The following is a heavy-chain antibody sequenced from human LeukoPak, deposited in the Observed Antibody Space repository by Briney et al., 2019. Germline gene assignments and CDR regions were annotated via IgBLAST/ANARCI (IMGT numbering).Heavy chain of an antibody. V-gene: IGHV4-34*01. CDR1: GGSFSGYY. Sequence: SETLSLTCAVYGGSFSGYYWSWIRQPPGKGLEWIGEINHSGSTNYNPSLKSRVTISVDSSKNQFSLKLSSVTAADTAVYYCARGIAGRDYWGQGTLGTVSS. D-gene: IGHD6-13*01. CDR2: INHSGST. J-gene: IGHJ4*02. CDR3: ARGIAGRDY.